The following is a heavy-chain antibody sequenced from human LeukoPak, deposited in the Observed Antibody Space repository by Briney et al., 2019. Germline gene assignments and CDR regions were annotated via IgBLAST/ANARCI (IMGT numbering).Heavy chain of an antibody. Sequence: GGSLRLSCAASGFTFSSYAMTWVRQASGKGLEWVSAISGSGDRTYYADSVKGRFTISRDNAKNSLYLQMNSLRAEDTAVYYCARDEYYDYVWGSYRLSWYFDLWGRGTLVTVSS. CDR3: ARDEYYDYVWGSYRLSWYFDL. J-gene: IGHJ2*01. V-gene: IGHV3-23*01. D-gene: IGHD3-16*02. CDR2: ISGSGDRT. CDR1: GFTFSSYA.